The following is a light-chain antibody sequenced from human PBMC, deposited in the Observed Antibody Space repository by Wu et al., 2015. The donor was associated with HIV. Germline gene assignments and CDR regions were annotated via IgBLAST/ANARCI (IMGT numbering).Light chain of an antibody. V-gene: IGKV1-6*01. Sequence: FVGDRVTITXPGKSGIRNDLGWYQQKPGKAPKLLIYAASSLQTGVPSRFSGGGSGTDFTLTISSLQPEDFATYYCLQDYDYPRTFGQGTKVEIK. CDR3: LQDYDYPRT. J-gene: IGKJ1*01. CDR1: GIRND. CDR2: AAS.